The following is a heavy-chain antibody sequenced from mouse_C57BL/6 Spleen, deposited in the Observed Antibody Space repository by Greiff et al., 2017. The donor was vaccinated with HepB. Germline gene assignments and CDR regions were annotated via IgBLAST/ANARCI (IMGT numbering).Heavy chain of an antibody. CDR3: ARQGGFSYYFDY. V-gene: IGHV5-9*01. CDR2: ISGGGGNT. J-gene: IGHJ2*01. CDR1: GFTFSSYT. Sequence: EVQVVESGGGLVKPGGSLKLSCAASGFTFSSYTMSWVRQTPEKRLEWVATISGGGGNTYYPDSVKGRFTISRDNAKNTLYLQMSSLRSEDTALYYCARQGGFSYYFDYWGQGTTLTVSS.